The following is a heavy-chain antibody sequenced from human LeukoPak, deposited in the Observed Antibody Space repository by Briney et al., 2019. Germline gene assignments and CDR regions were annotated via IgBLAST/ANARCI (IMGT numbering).Heavy chain of an antibody. J-gene: IGHJ6*02. CDR1: GYTFTSYG. D-gene: IGHD3-10*01. V-gene: IGHV1-18*01. Sequence: ASVKVSCKASGYTFTSYGVSWVRQAPGQGLEWMGWISAYNGNTNYAQKFQGRITMTTDTPTSTAYMELRSLRSDDTAVYYCARETYYYRSDGMDVWGQGTTVTVSS. CDR3: ARETYYYRSDGMDV. CDR2: ISAYNGNT.